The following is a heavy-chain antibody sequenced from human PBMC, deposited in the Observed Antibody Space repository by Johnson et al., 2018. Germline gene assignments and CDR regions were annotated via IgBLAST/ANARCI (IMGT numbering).Heavy chain of an antibody. D-gene: IGHD4-17*01. CDR2: ISTGGDTT. CDR1: GFTFSRYA. J-gene: IGHJ1*01. Sequence: VQLVQSGGGLVQPGGSLRLSCEASGFTFSRYAMSWARQAPGKGPEWVSGISTGGDTTYYEDSVKGRFTITRDTSRNTLYLQMDSLRAEDTAVYYCAKAATTIVRDAEYFQHWGQGALVTVSA. CDR3: AKAATTIVRDAEYFQH. V-gene: IGHV3-23*04.